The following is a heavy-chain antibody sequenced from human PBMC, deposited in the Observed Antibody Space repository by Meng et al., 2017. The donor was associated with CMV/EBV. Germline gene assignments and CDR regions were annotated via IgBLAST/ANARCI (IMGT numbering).Heavy chain of an antibody. Sequence: SVKVSCKASGGTFSSNTITWVRQAPGQGLEWMGRTIPILGIADYAQKFQGRLTITADKSTRTAFMELSSLRSEDTAVYYCARSLGPPFGDLLYLWGQGILVTVSS. CDR2: TIPILGIA. CDR3: ARSLGPPFGDLLYL. CDR1: GGTFSSNT. V-gene: IGHV1-69*02. D-gene: IGHD3-10*01. J-gene: IGHJ5*02.